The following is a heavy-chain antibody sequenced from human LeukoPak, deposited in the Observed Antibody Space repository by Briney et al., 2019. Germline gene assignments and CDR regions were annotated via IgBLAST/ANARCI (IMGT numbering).Heavy chain of an antibody. CDR2: ISPSSGAT. CDR3: AKAVVPSAIRYYYYYYMEV. V-gene: IGHV1-2*02. CDR1: GYSFSGYY. Sequence: ASVKVSCKASGYSFSGYYMHWVRQAPGQGLEWMGWISPSSGATNYAQKFQGRVTMTSDTSISTAYMELSRLTSDDTAVYYCAKAVVPSAIRYYYYYYMEVWGEGTTVIVSS. D-gene: IGHD2-2*02. J-gene: IGHJ6*03.